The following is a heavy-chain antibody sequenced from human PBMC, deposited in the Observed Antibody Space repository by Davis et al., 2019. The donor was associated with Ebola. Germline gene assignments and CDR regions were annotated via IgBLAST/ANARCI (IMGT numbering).Heavy chain of an antibody. D-gene: IGHD3-22*01. CDR1: RGSISSGAYY. CDR2: LSHSGGA. CDR3: SRGFYDSRGFAGFDS. J-gene: IGHJ4*02. Sequence: MPSETLSLTCTVSRGSISSGAYYWTWLRQPPGKGLEWIGYLSHSGGAYYSPSLESRVPMSMATSTSQSSLTLTSLTVADTAVFYCSRGFYDSRGFAGFDSWGQGTLVTVSS. V-gene: IGHV4-30-4*01.